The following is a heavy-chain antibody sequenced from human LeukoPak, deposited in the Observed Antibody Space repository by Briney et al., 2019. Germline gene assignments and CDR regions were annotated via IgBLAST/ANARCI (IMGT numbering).Heavy chain of an antibody. CDR2: IYPGDSDT. V-gene: IGHV5-51*01. J-gene: IGHJ4*02. Sequence: PGESLKISCKASGYSFTSYWIGWVRQMPGKGLDWMGIIYPGDSDTRYSPSFQGQVTISADKSISTAYLQWSSLKASDTAMCYCARFIVGATTTLDYWGQGTLVTVSS. CDR1: GYSFTSYW. D-gene: IGHD1-26*01. CDR3: ARFIVGATTTLDY.